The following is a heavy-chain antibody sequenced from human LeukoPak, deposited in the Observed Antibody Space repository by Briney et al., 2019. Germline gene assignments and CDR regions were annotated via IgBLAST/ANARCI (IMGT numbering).Heavy chain of an antibody. J-gene: IGHJ4*02. CDR3: AKTYSRESGYDFFFHY. D-gene: IGHD5-12*01. CDR2: ISYDGKNI. CDR1: GFSFSNYG. V-gene: IGHV3-33*06. Sequence: GGSLRLSCAASGFSFSNYGFHWVRQAPGKGLDWVSAISYDGKNIHYADSAKGRFTISRDNSRNTVYLQMNSLRVEDTAVYYCAKTYSRESGYDFFFHYWGQGTRVTVSS.